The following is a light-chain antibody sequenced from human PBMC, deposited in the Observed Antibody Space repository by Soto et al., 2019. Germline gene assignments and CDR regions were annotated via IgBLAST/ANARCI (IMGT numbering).Light chain of an antibody. CDR1: QDIGHS. CDR2: GAS. V-gene: IGKV1-27*01. Sequence: DIPMTQSPSSLSASVGDRVTFTCRASQDIGHSLAWYQQKPGKPIQLLIYGASTLHSGVPSRFSGSGSGTDFTLTISSLQPEDVATYYCQQYGGSPRTFGQGTKVEVK. CDR3: QQYGGSPRT. J-gene: IGKJ1*01.